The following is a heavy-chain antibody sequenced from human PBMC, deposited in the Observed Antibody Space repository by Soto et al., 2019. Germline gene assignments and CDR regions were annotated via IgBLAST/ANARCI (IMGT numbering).Heavy chain of an antibody. Sequence: SETLSLTCSVSGGSISNSNYYWGWIRQSPGKGLEWIGSVYYRGRSYSKSSVKSRVTISVDTSKNQFSLNLNSVTASDTAVYFCVSQRTSVLTQAYFDYWGPGALVTVSS. V-gene: IGHV4-39*01. J-gene: IGHJ4*02. CDR3: VSQRTSVLTQAYFDY. CDR2: VYYRGRS. CDR1: GGSISNSNYY. D-gene: IGHD2-8*01.